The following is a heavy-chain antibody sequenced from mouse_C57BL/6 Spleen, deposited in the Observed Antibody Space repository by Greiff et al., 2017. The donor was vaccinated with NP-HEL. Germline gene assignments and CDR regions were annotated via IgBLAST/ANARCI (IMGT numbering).Heavy chain of an antibody. J-gene: IGHJ1*03. Sequence: QVQLQQSGAELVRPGTSVKVSCKASGYAFTNYLIEWVKQRPGQGLEWIGVINPGSGGTNYNEKFKGKATLTADKSSSTAYMQLSSLTSEDSAVYFCARLGPLRYFDVWGTGTTVTVSS. CDR1: GYAFTNYL. V-gene: IGHV1-54*01. CDR3: ARLGPLRYFDV. D-gene: IGHD4-1*01. CDR2: INPGSGGT.